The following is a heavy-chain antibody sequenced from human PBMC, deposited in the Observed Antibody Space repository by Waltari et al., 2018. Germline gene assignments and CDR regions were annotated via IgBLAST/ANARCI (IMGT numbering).Heavy chain of an antibody. J-gene: IGHJ4*02. CDR2: IYYSGST. D-gene: IGHD6-19*01. CDR3: ASTGIAVAGRIDY. V-gene: IGHV4-59*01. CDR1: GGSISSYY. Sequence: QVQLQESGPGLVKPSETLSLTCTVSGGSISSYYWSWIRQPPGKGLEWIGYIYYSGSTNDNPSLRSRVTISVDTSKNQFSLKLSSVTAADTAVYYCASTGIAVAGRIDYWGQGTLVTVSS.